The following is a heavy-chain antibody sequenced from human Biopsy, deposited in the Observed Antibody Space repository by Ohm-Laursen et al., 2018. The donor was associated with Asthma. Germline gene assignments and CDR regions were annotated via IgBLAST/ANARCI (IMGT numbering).Heavy chain of an antibody. V-gene: IGHV3-30*18. CDR1: GFTFSSYG. CDR3: AKERYYDFWSGYPI. CDR2: ISKDASTQ. D-gene: IGHD3-3*01. J-gene: IGHJ3*02. Sequence: SLRLSCAASGFTFSSYGMHWVRQAPGKGLEWVGVISKDASTQDYADSVKGRFTISRDNSKNTLYLQMNSLRAEDTAVYYCAKERYYDFWSGYPIWGQGTMVTVSS.